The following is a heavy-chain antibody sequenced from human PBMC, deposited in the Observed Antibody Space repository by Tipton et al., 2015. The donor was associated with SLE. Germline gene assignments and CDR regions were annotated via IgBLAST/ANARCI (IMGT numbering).Heavy chain of an antibody. D-gene: IGHD4-23*01. Sequence: TLSLTCTVSGGSITSGSYYWSWIRQPAGKGLEWIGRIYSSGSTNYNPSLKSRVTMSVDTSKNQLSLKLSSVTAADTAVYYCARDQTTVVTRGYYYYYMDVWGKGTTVTVSS. CDR2: IYSSGST. CDR3: ARDQTTVVTRGYYYYYMDV. V-gene: IGHV4-61*02. CDR1: GGSITSGSYY. J-gene: IGHJ6*03.